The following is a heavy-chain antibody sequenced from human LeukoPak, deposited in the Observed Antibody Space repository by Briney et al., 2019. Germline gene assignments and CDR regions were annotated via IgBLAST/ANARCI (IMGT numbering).Heavy chain of an antibody. CDR1: GGSISSYY. D-gene: IGHD3-3*01. J-gene: IGHJ4*02. CDR2: IYYSGST. CDR3: ARASDYDFWSGSFGGHDH. V-gene: IGHV4-59*01. Sequence: SETLSLTCTVSGGSISSYYWSWIRQPPGKGLEWIGYIYYSGSTNYNPSLKSRVTISVDTSKNQFSLKLSSVTAADTAVYYCARASDYDFWSGSFGGHDHWGQGTLVTVSS.